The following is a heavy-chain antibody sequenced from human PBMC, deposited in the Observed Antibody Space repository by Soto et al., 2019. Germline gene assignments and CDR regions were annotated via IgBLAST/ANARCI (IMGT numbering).Heavy chain of an antibody. CDR3: AKEKLQSPYYFDY. V-gene: IGHV3-30*18. J-gene: IGHJ4*02. CDR2: ISYDGSNK. CDR1: GFTFSSYG. D-gene: IGHD4-4*01. Sequence: GGSLRLSCAASGFTFSSYGMHWVRQAPGKGLEWVAVISYDGSNKYYADSVKGRFTISRDNSKNTLYLQMNSLRAEDTAVYYCAKEKLQSPYYFDYWGQGTLVTVSS.